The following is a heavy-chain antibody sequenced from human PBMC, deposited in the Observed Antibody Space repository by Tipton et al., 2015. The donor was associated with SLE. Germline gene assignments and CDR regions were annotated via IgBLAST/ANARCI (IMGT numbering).Heavy chain of an antibody. CDR2: IHYSGDT. V-gene: IGHV4-31*03. CDR1: GGSIRSGTYC. Sequence: TLSLTCTVSGGSIRSGTYCWSWIRQHPGKGLEWIGNIHYSGDTYYNPSLKSRVTISVDTSKNLVSLRLSSLTAADTAVYYCGGGATTWRGAIYGMDVWGQGTTVTVSS. D-gene: IGHD1-1*01. J-gene: IGHJ6*02. CDR3: GGGATTWRGAIYGMDV.